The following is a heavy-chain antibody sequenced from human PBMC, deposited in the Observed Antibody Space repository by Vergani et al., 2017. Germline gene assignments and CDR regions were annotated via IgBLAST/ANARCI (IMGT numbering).Heavy chain of an antibody. J-gene: IGHJ6*02. CDR1: GGTFSSYA. Sequence: QVQLVQSGAEVKKPGSSVKVSCKASGGTFSSYAISWVRQAPGQGLEWMGGIIPIFGTANYAQKFQDRVTITADESTSTAYMELSSLRSEDTAVYYCARDRGYSYGYVSAYYYGMDVWGQGTTVTVSS. V-gene: IGHV1-69*01. CDR3: ARDRGYSYGYVSAYYYGMDV. CDR2: IIPIFGTA. D-gene: IGHD5-18*01.